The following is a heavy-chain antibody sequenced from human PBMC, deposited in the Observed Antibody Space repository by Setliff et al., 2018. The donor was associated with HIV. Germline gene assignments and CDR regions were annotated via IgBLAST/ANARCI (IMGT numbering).Heavy chain of an antibody. D-gene: IGHD2-15*01. J-gene: IGHJ4*02. V-gene: IGHV1-2*02. Sequence: GASVKVSCKASGYTFIDYYIYWVRQAPGQGLEWMGWINPNSGDTDYAQKFQDRVTVTRDTSIDTAYMESSRLRSDDAAVFYCARTRGESCTGGRCYERFDYWGQGTLVTVSS. CDR3: ARTRGESCTGGRCYERFDY. CDR2: INPNSGDT. CDR1: GYTFIDYY.